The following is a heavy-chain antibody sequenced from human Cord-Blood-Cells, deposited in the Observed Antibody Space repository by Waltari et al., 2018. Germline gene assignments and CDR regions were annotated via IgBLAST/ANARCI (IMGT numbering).Heavy chain of an antibody. CDR2: IWYDGSNK. Sequence: QVQLAELGGGGSQPGRPLSRSCAGPGFTFSSAARPGFRQAPGKGLEWVAVIWYDGSNKCYADSVKGRFTISRDNSKNTLYLQMNSLRAEDTAVYYCASGPDYGDYIGYWGQGTLVTVSS. D-gene: IGHD4-17*01. V-gene: IGHV3-33*01. CDR3: ASGPDYGDYIGY. CDR1: GFTFSSAA. J-gene: IGHJ4*02.